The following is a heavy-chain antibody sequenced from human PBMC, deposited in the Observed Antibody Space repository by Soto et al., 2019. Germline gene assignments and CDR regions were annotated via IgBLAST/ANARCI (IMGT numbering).Heavy chain of an antibody. V-gene: IGHV3-72*01. J-gene: IGHJ5*02. CDR2: TRNKANSYTT. CDR1: GFTSSDQY. Sequence: XGSLRLTFAASGFTSSDQYMYWVRQAPGKGLEWVGRTRNKANSYTTEYAASVKGRFTISRDDSKNSLYLQMKSLKTEDTAVYYCASSYDSSGYSPLDTWGQGTLVTVSS. D-gene: IGHD3-22*01. CDR3: ASSYDSSGYSPLDT.